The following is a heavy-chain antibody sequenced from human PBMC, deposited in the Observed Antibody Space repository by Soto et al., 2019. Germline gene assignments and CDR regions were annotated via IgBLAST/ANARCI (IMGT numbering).Heavy chain of an antibody. J-gene: IGHJ6*02. D-gene: IGHD2-21*02. Sequence: PGGSLRLSCAASGFTFSSYSMNWVRQAPGKGLEWVSSISSSSSYIYYADSVKGRFTISRDNAKNSLYLQMNSLRAEDTAVYYCAKDGCGGDCYAPYYYYGMDVWGQGTTVTVSS. CDR2: ISSSSSYI. CDR3: AKDGCGGDCYAPYYYYGMDV. V-gene: IGHV3-21*01. CDR1: GFTFSSYS.